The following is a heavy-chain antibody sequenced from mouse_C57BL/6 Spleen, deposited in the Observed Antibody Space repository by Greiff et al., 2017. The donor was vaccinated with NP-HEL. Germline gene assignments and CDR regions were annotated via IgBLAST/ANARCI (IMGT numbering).Heavy chain of an antibody. V-gene: IGHV1-72*01. CDR3: ARHYDGSSYFDY. D-gene: IGHD1-1*01. CDR2: IDPNSGGT. J-gene: IGHJ2*01. Sequence: QVHVKQPGAELVKPGASVKLSCKASGYTFTSYWMHWVKQRPGRGLEWIGRIDPNSGGTKYNEKFKSKATLTVDKPSSTAYMQLSSLTSEDSAVYYCARHYDGSSYFDYWGQGTTLTVSS. CDR1: GYTFTSYW.